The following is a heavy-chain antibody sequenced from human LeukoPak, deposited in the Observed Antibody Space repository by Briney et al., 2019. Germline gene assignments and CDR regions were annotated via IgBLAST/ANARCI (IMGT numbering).Heavy chain of an antibody. CDR2: IIPILGIA. CDR1: GGTFSSYA. CDR3: ASENYYDSSGYYESTGWTYFDY. V-gene: IGHV1-69*04. Sequence: SVNVSCKASGGTFSSYAISWVRQAPGQGLEWMGRIIPILGIANYAQKFQGRVTIPADKSTSTAYMELSSLRSAHTAVYYSASENYYDSSGYYESTGWTYFDYWGQGTLVTVSS. D-gene: IGHD3-22*01. J-gene: IGHJ4*02.